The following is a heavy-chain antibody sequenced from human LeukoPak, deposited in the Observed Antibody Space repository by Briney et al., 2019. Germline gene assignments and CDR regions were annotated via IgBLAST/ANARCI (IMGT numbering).Heavy chain of an antibody. J-gene: IGHJ4*02. CDR1: GFTFSSYG. CDR3: ARRRYNWNAIDY. Sequence: GRSLRLSCAGSGFTFSSYGIHWIRQAPGKGLEWVSYISSSGNIIYYADSVKGRFTISRDNAKNSLYLQMNSLRAEDTAVYYCARRRYNWNAIDYWGQGTLVTVSS. CDR2: ISSSGNII. D-gene: IGHD1-20*01. V-gene: IGHV3-48*04.